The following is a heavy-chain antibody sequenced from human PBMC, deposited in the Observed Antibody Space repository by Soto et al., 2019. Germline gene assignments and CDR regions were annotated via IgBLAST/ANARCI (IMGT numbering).Heavy chain of an antibody. D-gene: IGHD2-2*01. J-gene: IGHJ6*03. CDR3: ARDGNVVPAANKYGGNYYYYYYMDV. CDR1: GFTFSDYY. Sequence: GGSLRLSCAASGFTFSDYYMSWIRQAPGKGLEWVSYISSSGSTIYYADSVKGRFTISRDNAKNSLYLQMNSLRAEDTAVYYCARDGNVVPAANKYGGNYYYYYYMDVWGKGTTVTVSS. CDR2: ISSSGSTI. V-gene: IGHV3-11*01.